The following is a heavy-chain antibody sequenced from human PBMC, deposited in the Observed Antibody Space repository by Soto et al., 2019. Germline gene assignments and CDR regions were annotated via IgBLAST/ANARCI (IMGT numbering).Heavy chain of an antibody. CDR2: VNSDGTST. Sequence: EVQLVESGGGLVQPGGSLRLSCAASGFTFSNYGIHWVRQVPGKGLVWVSRVNSDGTSTSYADFVKGRFTITRDNAKNTVYLQMDNLGADDTAVYYCTRGGTTTTYWGLFSYWGQGALVAVSS. J-gene: IGHJ4*02. D-gene: IGHD7-27*01. CDR1: GFTFSNYG. V-gene: IGHV3-74*03. CDR3: TRGGTTTTYWGLFSY.